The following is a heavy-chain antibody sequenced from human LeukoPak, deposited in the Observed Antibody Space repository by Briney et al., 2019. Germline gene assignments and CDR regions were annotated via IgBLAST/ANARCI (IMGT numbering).Heavy chain of an antibody. Sequence: GASVKVSCKASGGTFSSYAISWVRQAPGQGLEWMGGIIPMFGTANYAQTFQGRVTITADKSTSTAYMELSSLRSEDTAVYYCARRLTMVRGVSGTDAFDIWGQGTMVTVSS. D-gene: IGHD3-10*01. V-gene: IGHV1-69*06. CDR3: ARRLTMVRGVSGTDAFDI. J-gene: IGHJ3*02. CDR2: IIPMFGTA. CDR1: GGTFSSYA.